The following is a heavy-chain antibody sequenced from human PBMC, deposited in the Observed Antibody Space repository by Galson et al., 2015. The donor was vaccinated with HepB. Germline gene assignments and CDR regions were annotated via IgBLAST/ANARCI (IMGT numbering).Heavy chain of an antibody. CDR1: GFTFSSSA. CDR2: ISDDGSNK. J-gene: IGHJ3*02. CDR3: ARGRMVRGLTLRYDAFDI. D-gene: IGHD3-10*01. Sequence: SLRLSCAASGFTFSSSAMHGVRQAPGTGLEWVAVISDDGSNKYYADSVKGRFTISRDNSKNTLYLQMNSLRAEDTAVYYCARGRMVRGLTLRYDAFDIWGQGTMVTVSS. V-gene: IGHV3-30*04.